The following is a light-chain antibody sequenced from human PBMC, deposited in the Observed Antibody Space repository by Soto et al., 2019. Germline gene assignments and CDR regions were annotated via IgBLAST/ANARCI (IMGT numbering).Light chain of an antibody. CDR1: SGAVTRGHY. Sequence: QAVVTQEPSLTVSQGGTVTLTCGSSSGAVTRGHYPSWFQQKAGQAPKTLIYDTINKHLWTPARFSGSLLGGKAALTLSRARPEDEADYYCLLSYSGSWVFGGGTKLTVL. V-gene: IGLV7-46*01. CDR3: LLSYSGSWV. CDR2: DTI. J-gene: IGLJ3*02.